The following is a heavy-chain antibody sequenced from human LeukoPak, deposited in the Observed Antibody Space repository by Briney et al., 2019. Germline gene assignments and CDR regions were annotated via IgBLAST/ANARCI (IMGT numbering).Heavy chain of an antibody. CDR3: AKDWGQRGVGASLGH. CDR2: ISFDGSNK. CDR1: GFTFYSHA. D-gene: IGHD1-26*01. V-gene: IGHV3-30-3*01. J-gene: IGHJ4*02. Sequence: GGTLRLSCAASGFTFYSHAMVWVRQAPGKGLEWVSFISFDGSNKVHADSVMGRFTISRDNSKNTVDLQINSLRHEDTAVYYCAKDWGQRGVGASLGHWGQGTLVIVSS.